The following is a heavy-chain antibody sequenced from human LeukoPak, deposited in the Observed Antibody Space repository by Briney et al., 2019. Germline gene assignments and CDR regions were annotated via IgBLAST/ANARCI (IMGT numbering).Heavy chain of an antibody. D-gene: IGHD4-17*01. Sequence: SETLSLTCTVSGGSISSSSYYWGWIRQPPGKGLEWIGSIYYSGSTYYNPSLKSRVTISVDTPKNQFSLKLSSVTAADTAVYYCAGSMTTVTPPHYWGQGTLVTVSS. V-gene: IGHV4-39*01. CDR2: IYYSGST. CDR3: AGSMTTVTPPHY. CDR1: GGSISSSSYY. J-gene: IGHJ4*02.